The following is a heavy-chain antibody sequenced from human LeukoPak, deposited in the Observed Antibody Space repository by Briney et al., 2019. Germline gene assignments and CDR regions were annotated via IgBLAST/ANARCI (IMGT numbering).Heavy chain of an antibody. CDR2: ISGDGGSI. Sequence: GGSLRLSCAASGFTFDDYAMHWVRHAPGKGLEWVSLISGDGGSIYYADSVKGRFTISRDNSKNSLYLQMNSLRTEDTALYYCAKDRNGSYDIWGQGTMVTVSS. CDR3: AKDRNGSYDI. CDR1: GFTFDDYA. J-gene: IGHJ3*02. V-gene: IGHV3-43*02. D-gene: IGHD1-26*01.